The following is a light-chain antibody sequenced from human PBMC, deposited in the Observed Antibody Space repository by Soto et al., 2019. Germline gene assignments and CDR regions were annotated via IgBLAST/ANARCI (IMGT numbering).Light chain of an antibody. CDR1: SSNIGRNT. V-gene: IGLV1-44*01. CDR2: GNN. J-gene: IGLJ2*01. CDR3: AAWDDSLNGPYVL. Sequence: QSVLTQPPSASGTPGQRVTISCSGSSSNIGRNTVYWYQQLPGTAPKLLIYGNNQRPSGVPDRFSGSKIGTSASLAINGLQSEDEADYYCAAWDDSLNGPYVLFGGGTKLTV.